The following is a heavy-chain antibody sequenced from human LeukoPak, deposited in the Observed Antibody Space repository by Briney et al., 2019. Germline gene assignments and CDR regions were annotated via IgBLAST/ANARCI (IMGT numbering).Heavy chain of an antibody. Sequence: GRSLRLSCAASGFTFSSYAMHWVRQAPGKGLEWVAVISYDGSNKYYADSVKGRFTISRDNSKNTLYLQMNSLRAEDTAVYYCGRTRRDFWSGYRPDQYYYYGMDVWGQGTTVTVSS. V-gene: IGHV3-30-3*01. CDR3: GRTRRDFWSGYRPDQYYYYGMDV. CDR1: GFTFSSYA. CDR2: ISYDGSNK. D-gene: IGHD3-3*01. J-gene: IGHJ6*02.